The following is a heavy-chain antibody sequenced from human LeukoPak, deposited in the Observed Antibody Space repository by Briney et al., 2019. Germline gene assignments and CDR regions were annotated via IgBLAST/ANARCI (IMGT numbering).Heavy chain of an antibody. J-gene: IGHJ4*02. CDR2: IYSGGST. CDR1: GFTVSSNY. V-gene: IGHV3-53*05. CDR3: ARDMSYGHEGFDY. Sequence: GGSLRLSCAASGFTVSSNYMSWVRQAPGKGLEWVSVIYSGGSTYYADSVKGRFTISRDNSKNTLYLQMNSLRAEDTAVYYCARDMSYGHEGFDYWGQGTLVTVSS. D-gene: IGHD5-18*01.